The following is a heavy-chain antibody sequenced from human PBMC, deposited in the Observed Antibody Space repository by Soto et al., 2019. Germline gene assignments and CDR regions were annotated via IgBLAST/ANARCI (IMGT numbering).Heavy chain of an antibody. Sequence: GGSLRLSCAASGFTFSSYSMNWVRQAPGKGLECVSYISSSGSTIYYADSVRGRFTISRDNAKNSLYLQITSLRAEDTAVYYCARERLAGTAPFDYWGQGTLVTVS. J-gene: IGHJ4*02. D-gene: IGHD1-7*01. V-gene: IGHV3-48*01. CDR1: GFTFSSYS. CDR3: ARERLAGTAPFDY. CDR2: ISSSGSTI.